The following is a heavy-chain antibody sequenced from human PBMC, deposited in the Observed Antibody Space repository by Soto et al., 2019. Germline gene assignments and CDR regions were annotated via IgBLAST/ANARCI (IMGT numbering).Heavy chain of an antibody. D-gene: IGHD3-22*01. V-gene: IGHV1-69*08. Sequence: QVQLVQSGAAVKKPGSSVKVSCKASGGTFSSYTISWVRQAPGQGLEWMGRIIPILGIANYAQKFQGRVTITADKFTSTAYVELSGPRSEDTAVYYCARDRVGDGSGLCKIQHGGQGSLVTVSS. CDR2: IIPILGIA. CDR3: ARDRVGDGSGLCKIQH. CDR1: GGTFSSYT. J-gene: IGHJ1*01.